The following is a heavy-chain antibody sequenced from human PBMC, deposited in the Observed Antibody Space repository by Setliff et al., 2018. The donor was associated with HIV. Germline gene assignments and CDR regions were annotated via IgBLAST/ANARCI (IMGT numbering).Heavy chain of an antibody. J-gene: IGHJ4*02. V-gene: IGHV4-4*02. CDR2: IYHSGST. D-gene: IGHD3-22*01. Sequence: PSETLSLTCAVSGGSISSNWWSWVRQSPGKGLEWIGEIYHSGSTHYNPSHQSRVTISVDKSKSQFSLKLNSVTAADTAVYYCGGNGYYSIDYWGQGTLVTVSS. CDR3: GGNGYYSIDY. CDR1: GGSISSNW.